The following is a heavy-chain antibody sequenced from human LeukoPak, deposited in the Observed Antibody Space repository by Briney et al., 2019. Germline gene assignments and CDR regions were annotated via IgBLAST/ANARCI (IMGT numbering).Heavy chain of an antibody. CDR3: AINGPSYTIDY. CDR2: IYDSPYVTDSGTT. D-gene: IGHD1-26*01. Sequence: SETPSLTXTVSGGSISSYYWSWIRQSPGKGLEWIGYIYDSPYVTDSGTTKYNPSLKSRVTISVDTSKNQFSLKLTSVTAADTAVYYYAINGPSYTIDYWGQGILVTVSS. J-gene: IGHJ4*02. CDR1: GGSISSYY. V-gene: IGHV4-59*01.